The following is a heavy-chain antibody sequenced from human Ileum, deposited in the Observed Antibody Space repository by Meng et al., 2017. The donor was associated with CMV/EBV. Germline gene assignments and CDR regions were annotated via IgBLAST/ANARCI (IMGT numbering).Heavy chain of an antibody. CDR1: GFTFGDYA. J-gene: IGHJ4*02. CDR2: IRSQARGGTT. Sequence: GESLKISCSTAGFTFGDYAMSWVRQAPGEGLEWVGFIRSQARGGTTEYAASVKGRFIISRDDSKSIAYLQMNSLKIEDTAVYYCSRVNVWSGYYTTHYWGQGTLVTVSS. V-gene: IGHV3-49*04. D-gene: IGHD3-3*01. CDR3: SRVNVWSGYYTTHY.